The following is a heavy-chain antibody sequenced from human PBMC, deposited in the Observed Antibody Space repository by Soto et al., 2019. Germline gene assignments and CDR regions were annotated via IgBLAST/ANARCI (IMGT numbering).Heavy chain of an antibody. CDR3: AGGTFYDSSGYHCGY. D-gene: IGHD3-22*01. J-gene: IGHJ4*02. CDR1: GGSISSGGYY. V-gene: IGHV4-31*03. CDR2: IYYSGST. Sequence: SETLSLTCTVSGGSISSGGYYWSWIRQHPGKGLEWIGYIYYSGSTYYNPSLKSRVTISVDTSKNQFSLKLSSVTAADTAVYYGAGGTFYDSSGYHCGYCGQRPLVSVCS.